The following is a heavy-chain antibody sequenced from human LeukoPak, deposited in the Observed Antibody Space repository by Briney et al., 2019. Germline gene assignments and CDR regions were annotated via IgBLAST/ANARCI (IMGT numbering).Heavy chain of an antibody. CDR3: ARGSRCSSWYCYYYYMDV. V-gene: IGHV4-34*01. D-gene: IGHD6-13*01. Sequence: SETLSLTCAVYGGSFSGYYWSWIRQPPGKGLEWIGEINHSGSTNYNPSLKSRVTISVDTSKNQFSLKLSSVTAADTAVYYCARGSRCSSWYCYYYYMDVWGKGTRSPSP. J-gene: IGHJ6*03. CDR2: INHSGST. CDR1: GGSFSGYY.